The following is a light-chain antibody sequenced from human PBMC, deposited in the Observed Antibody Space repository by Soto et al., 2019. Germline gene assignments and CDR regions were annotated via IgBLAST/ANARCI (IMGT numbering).Light chain of an antibody. J-gene: IGKJ1*01. CDR2: DAS. V-gene: IGKV1-5*01. CDR3: QQCYMGWT. Sequence: IQMTQSPSTVSAYVGDSVTITCRASQSIITWLAWYQHQPGKAPKLLIYDASTLESGVPSRFSGTGSGTEFTFSITSLQPEDFGTYYCQQCYMGWTFGQGTKVDIK. CDR1: QSIITW.